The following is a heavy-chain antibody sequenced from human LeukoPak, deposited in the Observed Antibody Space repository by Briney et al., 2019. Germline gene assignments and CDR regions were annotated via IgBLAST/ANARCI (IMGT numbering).Heavy chain of an antibody. D-gene: IGHD4-17*01. J-gene: IGHJ4*02. CDR1: GFTFSSYS. Sequence: PGGSLRLSCAASGFTFSSYSMNWVRQAPGKGLEWVSYISSSSSTKYYADSVKGRFTISRDNSKNTLYLQMNSLRAEDTAVYYCAKDDPSYGWGQGTLVTVSS. V-gene: IGHV3-48*01. CDR2: ISSSSSTK. CDR3: AKDDPSYG.